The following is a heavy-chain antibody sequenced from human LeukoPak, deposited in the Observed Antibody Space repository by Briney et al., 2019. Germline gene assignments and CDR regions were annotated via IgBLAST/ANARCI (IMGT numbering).Heavy chain of an antibody. D-gene: IGHD6-19*01. CDR1: GYTFTSYA. Sequence: GASVKVSCKASGYTFTSYAMNWVRQAPGQGLEWMGWINTNTGNPTYAQGFTGRFVFSLDTSVSTAYLQISSLKAEDTAVYYCARPSPDAEYSSGWQPTGHAFDIWGQGTMVTVSS. J-gene: IGHJ3*02. V-gene: IGHV7-4-1*02. CDR3: ARPSPDAEYSSGWQPTGHAFDI. CDR2: INTNTGNP.